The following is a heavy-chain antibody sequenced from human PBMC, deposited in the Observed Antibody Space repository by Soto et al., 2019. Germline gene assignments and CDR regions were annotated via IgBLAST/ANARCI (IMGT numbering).Heavy chain of an antibody. CDR3: ARVVWTNHIAARTYYYYGMDV. V-gene: IGHV1-18*01. J-gene: IGHJ6*02. CDR2: ISAYNGDT. D-gene: IGHD6-13*01. Sequence: ASVKVSCKASGYTFTNYGITWVRQAPGQGLEWMGWISAYNGDTNYAQKLQGRVTMTTDTSTSTAYMELRSLRSDDTAMYYCARVVWTNHIAARTYYYYGMDVWGQGTTVNVSS. CDR1: GYTFTNYG.